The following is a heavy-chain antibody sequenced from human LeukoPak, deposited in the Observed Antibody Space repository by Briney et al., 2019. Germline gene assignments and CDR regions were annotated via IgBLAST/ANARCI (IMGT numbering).Heavy chain of an antibody. CDR1: GFTFSSYG. D-gene: IGHD5/OR15-5a*01. CDR2: IRYDGSNK. Sequence: AGGSLRLSCAASGFTFSSYGMHWVRQAPGKGLEWVAFIRYDGSNKYYADSVKGRFTISRDNAKNSLYLQMNSLRAEDTAVYYCARDQEGYSVYPLDFWGQGTLVTVSS. J-gene: IGHJ4*02. V-gene: IGHV3-30*02. CDR3: ARDQEGYSVYPLDF.